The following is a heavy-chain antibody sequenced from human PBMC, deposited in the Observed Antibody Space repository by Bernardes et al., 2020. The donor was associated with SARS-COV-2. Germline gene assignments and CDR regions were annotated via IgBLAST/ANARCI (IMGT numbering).Heavy chain of an antibody. V-gene: IGHV3-49*03. CDR3: TRAPAVVGDYYYGMDV. CDR2: IRSKAYGGTT. J-gene: IGHJ6*02. Sequence: SLRLSCTASGFTFGDYAMSWFRQAPGTGLEWVGFIRSKAYGGTTEYAASVKGRFTISRDDSKSIAYLQMNSLKTEDTAVYYCTRAPAVVGDYYYGMDVWGQGTTVTGSS. CDR1: GFTFGDYA. D-gene: IGHD2-21*01.